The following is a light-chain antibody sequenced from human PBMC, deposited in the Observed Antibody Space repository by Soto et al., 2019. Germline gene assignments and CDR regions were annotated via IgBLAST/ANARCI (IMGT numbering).Light chain of an antibody. J-gene: IGKJ1*01. CDR3: QQYNSQRP. CDR1: QYISSW. Sequence: DIQMTQSPSTLSASVGDRVTITCRASQYISSWYAWYQQKPGKAPKLLIYKASSLDSGVPSRFNGRGAGTEFTLTISSLEPDDFAPYYCQQYNSQRPFGQGTNVEIK. V-gene: IGKV1-5*03. CDR2: KAS.